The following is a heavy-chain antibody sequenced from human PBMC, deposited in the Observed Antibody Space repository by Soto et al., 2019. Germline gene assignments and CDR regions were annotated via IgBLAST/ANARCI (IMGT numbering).Heavy chain of an antibody. CDR2: ISGSGGST. Sequence: GGSLRLSCAASGFTFSSYAMSWVRQAPGKGLEWVSAISGSGGSTYYADSVKGRFTISRDNSKNTLYLQMNSLRAEDTAVYYCAKDLYIVVVTASPFDYWGQGTLVTVS. J-gene: IGHJ4*02. CDR1: GFTFSSYA. V-gene: IGHV3-23*01. D-gene: IGHD2-21*02. CDR3: AKDLYIVVVTASPFDY.